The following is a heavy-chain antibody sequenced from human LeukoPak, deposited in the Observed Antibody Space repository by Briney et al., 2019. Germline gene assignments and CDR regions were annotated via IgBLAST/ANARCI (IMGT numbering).Heavy chain of an antibody. D-gene: IGHD2-15*01. V-gene: IGHV5-51*01. CDR2: IYPGDSGP. CDR3: GMSEDRLPLQDDVFDV. J-gene: IGHJ3*01. CDR1: GYSFTSYC. Sequence: GESLKISCKVSGYSFTSYCIGWVRQMPGKGLEWMGIIYPGDSGPTYSPSFQGQVTISVDKSINTAYLQWSSLQASDTAMYYCGMSEDRLPLQDDVFDVWGQGTMVTVST.